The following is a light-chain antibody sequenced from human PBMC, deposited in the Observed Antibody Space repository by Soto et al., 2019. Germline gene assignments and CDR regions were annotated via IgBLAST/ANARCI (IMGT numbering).Light chain of an antibody. J-gene: IGKJ4*01. CDR3: QQRSNWPPT. Sequence: EIVLTQSPATLSLSPGERATLSCRASQSVGSYLAWYQQKPGQAPRLLIYDASNRATDIPVRFSGSGSGTDFTLTISSLEPEDCAVYYRQQRSNWPPTFGGGTKVEIK. CDR1: QSVGSY. V-gene: IGKV3-11*01. CDR2: DAS.